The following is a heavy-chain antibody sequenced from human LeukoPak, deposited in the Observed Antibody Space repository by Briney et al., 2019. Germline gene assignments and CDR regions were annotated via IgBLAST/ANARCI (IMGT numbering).Heavy chain of an antibody. J-gene: IGHJ4*02. CDR1: GFTFGSYA. CDR3: ARDYSGYEIDY. D-gene: IGHD5-12*01. V-gene: IGHV3-30-3*01. Sequence: PGRSLRPSCAASGFTFGSYALHWVRQAPGKGLEWVAVILFDGTNKRYADSVKGRFTISRHNSRNTLSLQMDSLRVEDTAVYYCARDYSGYEIDYWGQGSLVTVSS. CDR2: ILFDGTNK.